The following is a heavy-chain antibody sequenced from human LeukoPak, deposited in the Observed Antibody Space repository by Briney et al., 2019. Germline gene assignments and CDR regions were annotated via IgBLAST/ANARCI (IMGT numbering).Heavy chain of an antibody. CDR2: IRYDGSNK. Sequence: AGGSLRLSCAASGFTFSSYGMHWVRQAPGKGLEWVAFIRYDGSNKYYADSVKGRFTISRDNSKNTLYLQMNSLRAEDTAVYYCARDCSSTSCYNAFDIWGQGTMVTVSS. CDR1: GFTFSSYG. J-gene: IGHJ3*02. V-gene: IGHV3-30*02. D-gene: IGHD2-2*02. CDR3: ARDCSSTSCYNAFDI.